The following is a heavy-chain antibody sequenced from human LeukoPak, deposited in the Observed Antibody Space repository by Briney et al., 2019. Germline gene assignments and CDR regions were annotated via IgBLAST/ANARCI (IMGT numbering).Heavy chain of an antibody. Sequence: SGGSLRLSCAASGFTFNSYGMHWVRQAPGKGLEWVAVISYDGSNKYYADSVKGRFTISRDNSKNTLYLQMNSLRAEDTAVYYCARGIRVVPTYWGQGTLVTVSS. D-gene: IGHD2-2*01. CDR3: ARGIRVVPTY. CDR1: GFTFNSYG. J-gene: IGHJ4*02. CDR2: ISYDGSNK. V-gene: IGHV3-30*03.